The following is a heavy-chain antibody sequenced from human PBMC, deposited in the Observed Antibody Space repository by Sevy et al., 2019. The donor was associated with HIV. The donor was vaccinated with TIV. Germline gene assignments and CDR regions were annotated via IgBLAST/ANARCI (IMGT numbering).Heavy chain of an antibody. CDR2: IYYSGST. J-gene: IGHJ4*02. V-gene: IGHV4-59*13. CDR1: GGSISGYY. D-gene: IGHD3-10*01. CDR3: ASYYGSGTYFDY. Sequence: SETLSLTCTVSGGSISGYYWSWIRQPPGKGLEWIGYIYYSGSTNYNPSLKSRVTISVDTSKNRFSLKLSSVTAADTAVYYCASYYGSGTYFDYWGQGTLVTVSS.